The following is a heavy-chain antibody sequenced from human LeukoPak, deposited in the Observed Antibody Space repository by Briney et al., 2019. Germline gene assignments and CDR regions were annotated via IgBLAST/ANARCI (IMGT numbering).Heavy chain of an antibody. Sequence: GGSLRLSCAASGLTVGSSYMSWVRQAPGKGLEWVGRIKSKTDGGTTDYAAPVKGIFTISRDDSKNTLYLQMNSLKTEDTAVYYCTTVWNCGGDCSDAFDIWGQGTMVTVSS. CDR3: TTVWNCGGDCSDAFDI. CDR1: GLTVGSSY. J-gene: IGHJ3*02. D-gene: IGHD2-21*02. CDR2: IKSKTDGGTT. V-gene: IGHV3-15*01.